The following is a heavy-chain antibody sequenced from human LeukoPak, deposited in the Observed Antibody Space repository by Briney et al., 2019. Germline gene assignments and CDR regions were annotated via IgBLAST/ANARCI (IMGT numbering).Heavy chain of an antibody. D-gene: IGHD2-2*01. V-gene: IGHV3-30*04. CDR3: ARDARTSHCSH. Sequence: GRSLRLSCAASGFTFSSYAMHCVRQAPGKGLEWVAVISYDGSNKYYADSVKGRFTISRDNYKNTLYLQMNSLRAEDTAVYYCARDARTSHCSHWGQGTLVTVSS. CDR2: ISYDGSNK. CDR1: GFTFSSYA. J-gene: IGHJ4*02.